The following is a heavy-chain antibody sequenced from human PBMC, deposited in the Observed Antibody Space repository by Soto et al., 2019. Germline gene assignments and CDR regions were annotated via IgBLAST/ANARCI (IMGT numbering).Heavy chain of an antibody. Sequence: QVQLVQSGAEVKKPGASVKVSCKASGYTFTSYGISWVRQAPGQGRERMGWISAYNGNTNYAQKLQGRGTMTTDTSTSPAYMELRSLRSDDTAVYYCAREEMVRGVIPKGGRWFDPWGQGTLVTVSS. CDR3: AREEMVRGVIPKGGRWFDP. V-gene: IGHV1-18*01. CDR2: ISAYNGNT. J-gene: IGHJ5*02. CDR1: GYTFTSYG. D-gene: IGHD3-10*01.